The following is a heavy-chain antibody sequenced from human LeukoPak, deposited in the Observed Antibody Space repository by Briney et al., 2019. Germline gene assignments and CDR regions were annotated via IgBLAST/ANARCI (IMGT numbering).Heavy chain of an antibody. CDR1: GLTVSHNY. V-gene: IGHV3-53*01. D-gene: IGHD4-17*01. CDR3: IVFGDSNH. J-gene: IGHJ5*02. CDR2: IHTSGDT. Sequence: GGSLRLSCAASGLTVSHNYVSWVRQAAGKGLEWVSAIHTSGDTCYADSVKGRFTISRDTSKNTLYLQINSLRVEDTAVYYCIVFGDSNHWGQGTLVTVSS.